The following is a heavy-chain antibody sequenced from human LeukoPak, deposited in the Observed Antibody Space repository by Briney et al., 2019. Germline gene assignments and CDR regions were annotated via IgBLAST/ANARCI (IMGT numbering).Heavy chain of an antibody. D-gene: IGHD2-15*01. J-gene: IGHJ6*02. CDR3: ARDGHCSGASCYSNYYYGMDV. CDR1: GYTFTSYG. Sequence: ASVKVSCKASGYTFTSYGISWVRQAPGQGLEWMGWISVYNGKTNYVEKFQGRITMTTDTSTSTAYMELRSLRSDDTAVYYCARDGHCSGASCYSNYYYGMDVWGQGTTVTVSS. CDR2: ISVYNGKT. V-gene: IGHV1-18*01.